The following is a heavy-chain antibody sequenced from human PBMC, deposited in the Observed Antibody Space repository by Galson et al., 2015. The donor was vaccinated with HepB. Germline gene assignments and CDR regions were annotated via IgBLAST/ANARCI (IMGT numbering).Heavy chain of an antibody. CDR3: AKEGGEVTASGVDY. J-gene: IGHJ4*02. CDR2: ISYSGGTT. CDR1: GFTFTNSA. D-gene: IGHD2-21*02. Sequence: LRLSCAASGFTFTNSAMNWVRQAPGKGLEWVSSISYSGGTTYYADSVKGRFTISRDNSKNTMYLQMNSLRADDTAIYYCAKEGGEVTASGVDYWGQGTLVIVSS. V-gene: IGHV3-23*01.